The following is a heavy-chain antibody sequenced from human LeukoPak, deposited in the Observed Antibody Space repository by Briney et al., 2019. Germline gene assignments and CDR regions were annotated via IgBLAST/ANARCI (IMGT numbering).Heavy chain of an antibody. CDR1: GYTLTELS. V-gene: IGHV1-24*01. J-gene: IGHJ4*02. Sequence: ASVKVSCKVSGYTLTELSMHWVRQAPGTALEWMGGFDPEDGETIYAQKFQGRVTMTEDTSTDTAYMELSSLRSEDTAVYYCATGGLSVGATAIDYWGQGTLVTVSS. CDR2: FDPEDGET. CDR3: ATGGLSVGATAIDY. D-gene: IGHD1-26*01.